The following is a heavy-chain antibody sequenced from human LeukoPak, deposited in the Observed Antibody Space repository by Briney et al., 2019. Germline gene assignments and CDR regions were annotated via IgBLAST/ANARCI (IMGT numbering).Heavy chain of an antibody. J-gene: IGHJ5*02. CDR1: GYTFTNYG. CDR2: MNPNSGNT. CDR3: ARDIAGATKGGWFDT. D-gene: IGHD1-26*01. V-gene: IGHV1-8*01. Sequence: ASVKVSCKASGYTFTNYGINWVRQATGQGLEWMGWMNPNSGNTGYAQKFQGRVTMTRNTSISTAYMELSSLRSEDTALYYCARDIAGATKGGWFDTWGQGTPVTVSS.